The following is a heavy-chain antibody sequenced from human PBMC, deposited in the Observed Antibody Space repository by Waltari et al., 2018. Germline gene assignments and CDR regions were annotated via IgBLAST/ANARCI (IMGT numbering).Heavy chain of an antibody. CDR3: ARSLHIFRAAAGMFDY. CDR1: ADSISSGDSY. J-gene: IGHJ4*02. CDR2: VYYSGST. D-gene: IGHD6-13*01. Sequence: QLQLQESGPGLLKPSGTLSLTCTVSADSISSGDSYWGWIRQSPGKGPEWIGSVYYSGSTSYNTSLKRRVTISVDTSKKQFSLKLSSVTAADTAVYYCARSLHIFRAAAGMFDYWGQGTLVTVSS. V-gene: IGHV4-39*01.